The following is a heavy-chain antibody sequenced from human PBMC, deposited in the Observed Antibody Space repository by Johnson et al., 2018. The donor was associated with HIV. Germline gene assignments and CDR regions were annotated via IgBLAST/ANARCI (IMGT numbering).Heavy chain of an antibody. D-gene: IGHD3-16*01. CDR1: GFTFSSYA. CDR3: ARGSRYTYDNDDVYLLQAFDV. J-gene: IGHJ3*01. Sequence: QVQLVESGGGVVQPGRSLRLSCAASGFTFSSYAMHWVRQAPAKGLEWVAVISYDGSDKYYADSVKGRFTISRDSSKNTLYLQMTSLRAEDTAVYYCARGSRYTYDNDDVYLLQAFDVWGQGTMVTVSS. CDR2: ISYDGSDK. V-gene: IGHV3-30*04.